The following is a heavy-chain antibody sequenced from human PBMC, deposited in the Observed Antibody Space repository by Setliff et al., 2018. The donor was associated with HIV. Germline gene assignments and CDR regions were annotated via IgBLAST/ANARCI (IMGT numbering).Heavy chain of an antibody. Sequence: PSETLSLTCSVSGGVSGGDMGVHDWSWIRQPPGKGLEWIGYIYDNEKTFYNPSLKSRVTITVDTSKNQISLQLTSVTAADTAVYYCARHEGVLQEGGGKGTTVTVSS. D-gene: IGHD1-1*01. V-gene: IGHV4-61*08. CDR1: GGVSGGDMGVHD. CDR3: ARHEGVLQEG. CDR2: IYDNEKT. J-gene: IGHJ6*04.